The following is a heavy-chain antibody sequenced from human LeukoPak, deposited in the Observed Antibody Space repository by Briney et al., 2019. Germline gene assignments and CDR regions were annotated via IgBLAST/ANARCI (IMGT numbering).Heavy chain of an antibody. CDR3: AKDFGYGVDY. Sequence: GESLRLSCAATGFTFSSYNMHWLHQPPAQGLEWVAFIRLDGNNKYYADSVKGRFTISRDNSKNTLFLQMNSLRAEDTAVYYCAKDFGYGVDYWGQGTLVTVSS. CDR1: GFTFSSYN. V-gene: IGHV3-30*02. D-gene: IGHD5-12*01. J-gene: IGHJ4*02. CDR2: IRLDGNNK.